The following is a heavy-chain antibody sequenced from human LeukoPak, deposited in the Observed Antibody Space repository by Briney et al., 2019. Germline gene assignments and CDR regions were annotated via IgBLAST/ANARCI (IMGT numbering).Heavy chain of an antibody. CDR3: ARVRYSGYAGLLDY. V-gene: IGHV4-39*07. Sequence: SETLSLTCTVSGGSISSSSYYWGWIRQPPGKGLEWIGSIYYSGSTYYNPSLKSRVTISVDTSKNQFSLKLSSVTAADTAVYYCARVRYSGYAGLLDYWGQGTLVTVSS. CDR1: GGSISSSSYY. J-gene: IGHJ4*02. CDR2: IYYSGST. D-gene: IGHD5-12*01.